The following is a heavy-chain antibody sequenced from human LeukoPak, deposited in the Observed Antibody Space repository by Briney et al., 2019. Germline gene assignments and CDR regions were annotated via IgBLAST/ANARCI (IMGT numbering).Heavy chain of an antibody. Sequence: GGPLRLSCAASGFTFSSYAMSWVRQAPGKGLEWVSAISGSGGSTYYADSVKGRFTISRDNSKNTLYLQMNSLRAEDTAVYYCAKQTTIFGVVTPFGYWGQGTLVTVSS. CDR1: GFTFSSYA. D-gene: IGHD3-3*01. J-gene: IGHJ4*02. V-gene: IGHV3-23*01. CDR3: AKQTTIFGVVTPFGY. CDR2: ISGSGGST.